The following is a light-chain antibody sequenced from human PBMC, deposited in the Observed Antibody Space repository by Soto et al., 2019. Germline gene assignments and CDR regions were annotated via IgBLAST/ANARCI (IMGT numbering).Light chain of an antibody. CDR3: QQSNNWPRT. CDR1: QSVGIK. Sequence: EVLMTQSPATLSVSPGERATLSCRASQSVGIKLAWYQQKPGQAPRLLMYSASTRATGIAARFSGGGSGTDFTLTISSLQSEDFAVYYCQQSNNWPRTFGQGTKVEIK. J-gene: IGKJ1*01. CDR2: SAS. V-gene: IGKV3-15*01.